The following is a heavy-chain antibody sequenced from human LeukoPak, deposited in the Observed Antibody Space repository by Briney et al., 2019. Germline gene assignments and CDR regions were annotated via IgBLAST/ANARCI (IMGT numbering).Heavy chain of an antibody. D-gene: IGHD2-15*01. CDR1: GFTFSSYG. CDR3: ARYGRGGDY. V-gene: IGHV3-23*01. CDR2: ISGSGGST. J-gene: IGHJ4*02. Sequence: GGSLRLSCVASGFTFSSYGMSWVRQAPGKGLEWVSSISGSGGSTYYADSVKGRFTISRDNAKNSLYLQMNSLRAEDTAVYYCARYGRGGDYWGQGTLVTVSS.